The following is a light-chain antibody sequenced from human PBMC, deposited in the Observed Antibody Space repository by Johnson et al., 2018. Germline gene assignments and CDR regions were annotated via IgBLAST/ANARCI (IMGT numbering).Light chain of an antibody. V-gene: IGLV1-51*02. Sequence: QSVLTQPPSVSAAPGQKVTISCSGSSSNIGNNYVSWYQQLPGTAPKLLIYENNKRPSGIPDRFSGSKSGTSATLGITGLQTGDEAVYYCGTWESSLSAGNGFGTGTKVTVL. CDR3: GTWESSLSAGNG. CDR1: SSNIGNNY. J-gene: IGLJ1*01. CDR2: ENN.